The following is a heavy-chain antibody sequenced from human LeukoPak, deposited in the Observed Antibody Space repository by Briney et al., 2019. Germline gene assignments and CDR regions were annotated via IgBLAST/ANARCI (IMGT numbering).Heavy chain of an antibody. CDR2: FRGSGGST. CDR1: GFTFSSYA. Sequence: GGSLRLSCAASGFTFSSYAMSWVRQAPGKGLEWVSAFRGSGGSTYYADSVKGRFTISRDNSKNTVYLQMNSLRAEDTAVYYCAKDLGGRAYSGYDWGNYFDYWGQGTLVTVSS. D-gene: IGHD5-12*01. V-gene: IGHV3-23*01. CDR3: AKDLGGRAYSGYDWGNYFDY. J-gene: IGHJ4*02.